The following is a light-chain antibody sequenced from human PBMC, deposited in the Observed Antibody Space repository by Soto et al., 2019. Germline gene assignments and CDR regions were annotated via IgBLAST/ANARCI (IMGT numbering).Light chain of an antibody. CDR1: SSDDGGYNY. CDR3: SSYTSIDTLV. Sequence: YDLTQPASVSRSPGQSITITCTGTSSDDGGYNYVSWYQQHPGKAPKVLISDVSNRPSGISNRFSGSKSGNTASLTISGLQVEDEADYYCSSYTSIDTLVFGTGTKVTVL. V-gene: IGLV2-14*03. CDR2: DVS. J-gene: IGLJ1*01.